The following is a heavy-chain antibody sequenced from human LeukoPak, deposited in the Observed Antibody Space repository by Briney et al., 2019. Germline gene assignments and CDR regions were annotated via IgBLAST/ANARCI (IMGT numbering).Heavy chain of an antibody. V-gene: IGHV1-2*02. CDR3: ARGVGWAGKYYFDY. CDR1: GYTFTGYY. D-gene: IGHD2-15*01. CDR2: INPNSGGT. Sequence: ASVKVSCKASGYTFTGYYMHWVRHAPGQGLEWMGWINPNSGGTNYAQKFQGRVTMTRDTSISTAYMELSRRRSDDTAVYYCARGVGWAGKYYFDYWGQGTLVTVSS. J-gene: IGHJ4*02.